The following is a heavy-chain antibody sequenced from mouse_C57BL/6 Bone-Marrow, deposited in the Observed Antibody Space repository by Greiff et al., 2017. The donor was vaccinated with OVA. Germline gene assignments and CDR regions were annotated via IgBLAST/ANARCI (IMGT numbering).Heavy chain of an antibody. Sequence: VKLVESGAELVKPGASVKLSCKASGYTFTSYWMHWVKQRPGQGLEWIGMIHPNSGSTNYNEKFKSKATLTVDKSSSTAYMQLSSLTSEDSAVYYCARYGSSYWYFDVWGTGTTVTVSS. CDR3: ARYGSSYWYFDV. J-gene: IGHJ1*03. CDR2: IHPNSGST. V-gene: IGHV1-64*01. D-gene: IGHD1-1*01. CDR1: GYTFTSYW.